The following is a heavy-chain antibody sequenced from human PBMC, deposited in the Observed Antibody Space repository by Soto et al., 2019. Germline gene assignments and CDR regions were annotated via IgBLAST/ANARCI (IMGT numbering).Heavy chain of an antibody. CDR1: GFTFDTFA. V-gene: IGHV3-30-3*01. J-gene: IGHJ4*02. CDR2: ISDDGTNK. CDR3: ARSRRQTTSFDY. Sequence: QIQLVATGGGVVQPGKSVKLSCAASGFTFDTFAMHWVRQAPGKGLEWVAVISDDGTNKYYADSVRGRLTISRDNSKNTLYLQIDSLTTEDTAVFYCARSRRQTTSFDYWGQGTQVTVSS. D-gene: IGHD1-7*01.